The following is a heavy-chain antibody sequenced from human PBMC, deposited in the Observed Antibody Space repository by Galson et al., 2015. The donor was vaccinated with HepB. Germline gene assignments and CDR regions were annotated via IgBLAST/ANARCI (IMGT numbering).Heavy chain of an antibody. V-gene: IGHV5-10-1*01. CDR3: ARLSRVPYGDDNEAYYFDY. D-gene: IGHD4-17*01. CDR2: IDPSDSYT. Sequence: QSGAEVKKPGESLRISCKGSGYSFTSYWISWVRQMPGKGLEWMGRIDPSDSYTNYSPSFQGHVTISADKSISTAHLQWNSLKASDTAMYYCARLSRVPYGDDNEAYYFDYWGQGVLVTVSS. J-gene: IGHJ4*02. CDR1: GYSFTSYW.